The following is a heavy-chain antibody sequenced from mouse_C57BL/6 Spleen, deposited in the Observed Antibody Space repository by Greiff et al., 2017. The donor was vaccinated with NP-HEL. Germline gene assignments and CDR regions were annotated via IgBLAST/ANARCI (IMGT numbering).Heavy chain of an antibody. CDR1: GYSITSGYY. Sequence: QESGPGLVKPSQSLSLTCSVTGYSITSGYYWNWIRQFPGNKLEWMGYISYDGSNNYNPSLKNRISITRDTSKNQFFLKLNSVTTEDTATYYCAREGASFDYWGQGTTLTVSS. V-gene: IGHV3-6*01. CDR2: ISYDGSN. D-gene: IGHD6-1*01. CDR3: AREGASFDY. J-gene: IGHJ2*01.